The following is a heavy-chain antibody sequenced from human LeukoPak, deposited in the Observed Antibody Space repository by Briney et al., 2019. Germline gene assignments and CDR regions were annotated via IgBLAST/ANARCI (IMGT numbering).Heavy chain of an antibody. Sequence: DPSETLSLTCTVSGGSISSYYWSWIRQPAGKGLEWIGRIYTSGSTNYNPSLKSRVTMSVDTSKNQFSLKLSSVTAADTAVYYCARGRSIRVVISADYYYMDVWGKGTTVTVSS. J-gene: IGHJ6*03. CDR2: IYTSGST. V-gene: IGHV4-4*07. D-gene: IGHD3-3*01. CDR1: GGSISSYY. CDR3: ARGRSIRVVISADYYYMDV.